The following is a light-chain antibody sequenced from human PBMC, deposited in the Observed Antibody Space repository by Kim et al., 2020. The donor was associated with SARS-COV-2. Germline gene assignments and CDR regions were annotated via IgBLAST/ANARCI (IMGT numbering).Light chain of an antibody. Sequence: QSVLTQPPSVSAAPGQKVTISCSGGLPNIGNNYVSWYQHLPGTAPKLLIYDNYKRPSGIPDRFSGSKSDTSATLDITGLQTGDEADYYCATWDNSLSAGVFGGGTQLTVL. CDR2: DNY. CDR1: LPNIGNNY. J-gene: IGLJ2*01. CDR3: ATWDNSLSAGV. V-gene: IGLV1-51*01.